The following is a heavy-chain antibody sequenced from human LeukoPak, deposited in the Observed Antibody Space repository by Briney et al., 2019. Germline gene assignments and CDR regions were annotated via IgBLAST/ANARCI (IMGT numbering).Heavy chain of an antibody. J-gene: IGHJ4*02. CDR3: ARRYGDYVGDYFDY. CDR2: IYHSGST. CDR1: GCSISSGYY. D-gene: IGHD4-17*01. V-gene: IGHV4-38-2*02. Sequence: PSETLSLTCTVSGCSISSGYYWGWIRQPPGKGLEWIGSIYHSGSTYYNPSLKSRVTISVDTSKNQFSLKLSSVTAADTAVYYCARRYGDYVGDYFDYWGQGTLVTVSS.